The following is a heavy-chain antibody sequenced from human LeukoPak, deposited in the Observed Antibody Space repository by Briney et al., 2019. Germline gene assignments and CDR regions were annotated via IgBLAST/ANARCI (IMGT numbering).Heavy chain of an antibody. D-gene: IGHD2-2*01. CDR1: GGSFSGYY. CDR3: ARHDGGTDRLTIPAASTSAFDP. V-gene: IGHV4-38-2*01. CDR2: IYHSGST. Sequence: PSETLSLTCAVYGGSFSGYYWGWIRQPPGKGLEWIGSIYHSGSTYYNPSLKSRVTISVDTSKNHFSLRLSSVTAADTAVYYCARHDGGTDRLTIPAASTSAFDPWGQGTLVTVSS. J-gene: IGHJ5*02.